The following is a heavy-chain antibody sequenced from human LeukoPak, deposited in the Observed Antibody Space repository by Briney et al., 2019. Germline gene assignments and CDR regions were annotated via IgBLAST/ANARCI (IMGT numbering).Heavy chain of an antibody. Sequence: ASVKVSCKASGYTFTGYYMLWVRQAPGQGLEWMGWINPNSGGTNYAQKFQGWVTMTRDTSISTAYMELSRLRSDDTAVYYCARGSLTMVRGVNHYYYYYGMDVWGKGTTVTVSS. CDR2: INPNSGGT. V-gene: IGHV1-2*04. CDR1: GYTFTGYY. D-gene: IGHD3-10*01. CDR3: ARGSLTMVRGVNHYYYYYGMDV. J-gene: IGHJ6*04.